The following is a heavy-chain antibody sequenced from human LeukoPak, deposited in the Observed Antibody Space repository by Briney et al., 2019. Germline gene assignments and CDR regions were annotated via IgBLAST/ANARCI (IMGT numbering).Heavy chain of an antibody. J-gene: IGHJ4*02. CDR3: ARDFDMGITPGDDFDF. D-gene: IGHD3-9*01. CDR1: GGSFSGYY. V-gene: IGHV4-34*01. CDR2: INHSGST. Sequence: SETLSLTCAVYGGSFSGYYWSWIRQPPGKWLEWIGEINHSGSTNYNPSLKSRVTISVDTSKNQFSLKLSSVTAADTAVYYCARDFDMGITPGDDFDFWGQGTLVTVSS.